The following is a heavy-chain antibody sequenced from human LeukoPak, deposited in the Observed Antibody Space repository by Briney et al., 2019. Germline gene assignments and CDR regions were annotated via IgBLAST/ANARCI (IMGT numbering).Heavy chain of an antibody. D-gene: IGHD1-26*01. J-gene: IGHJ4*02. CDR1: GFTFSSYA. CDR3: ASQRESREPLPPDY. Sequence: GGSLRLSCAASGFTFSSYAMHWVRQAPGKGLEWVAVISYDGSNKYYADSVKGRFTISRDNSKNTLYLQMNSLRAEDTAVYCCASQRESREPLPPDYWGQGTLVTVSS. V-gene: IGHV3-30-3*01. CDR2: ISYDGSNK.